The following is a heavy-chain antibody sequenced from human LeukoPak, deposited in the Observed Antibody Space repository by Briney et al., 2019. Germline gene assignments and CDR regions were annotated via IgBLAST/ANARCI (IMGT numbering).Heavy chain of an antibody. CDR2: INPNSGGT. J-gene: IGHJ2*01. Sequence: GASVKVSCKASGYTFTGYYMHWVRQAPGQGLEWMGWINPNSGGTNYSQKFQGRVTMTRDTSISTAYMELSRLRSEDTAVYYCAREGGSTTVVTLGEGYFDLWGRGTLVTVSS. V-gene: IGHV1-2*02. CDR3: AREGGSTTVVTLGEGYFDL. CDR1: GYTFTGYY. D-gene: IGHD4-23*01.